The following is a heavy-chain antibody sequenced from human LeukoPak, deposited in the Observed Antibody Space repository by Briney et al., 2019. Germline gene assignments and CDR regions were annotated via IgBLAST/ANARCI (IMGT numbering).Heavy chain of an antibody. Sequence: EASVKVSCKASGYRFISHYIHWVRQAPGQGPEWLGWMHAGNGNTRYPEKFEGRVTMTRDTSSNTAYMDLTSLRSDDTAVHYCAREGSYCVGGDCYSFDFWGQGTLVTVSS. CDR2: MHAGNGNT. V-gene: IGHV1-2*02. D-gene: IGHD2-21*02. CDR3: AREGSYCVGGDCYSFDF. CDR1: GYRFISHY. J-gene: IGHJ4*02.